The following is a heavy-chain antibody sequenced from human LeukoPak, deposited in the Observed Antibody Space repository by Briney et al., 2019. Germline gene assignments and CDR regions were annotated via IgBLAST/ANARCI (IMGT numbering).Heavy chain of an antibody. CDR1: GHTFTVYY. CDR2: INTNIGGT. CDR3: YWSIYGMDI. V-gene: IGHV1-2*02. J-gene: IGHJ6*02. D-gene: IGHD1-1*01. Sequence: ASVQVSCKACGHTFTVYYMHWVRQARGQGFECMGWINTNIGGTKYTQKFQGRVTMTRDTSTSTAYMELSSLRSDDTPVYYCYWSIYGMDIWGQGTTVTVSS.